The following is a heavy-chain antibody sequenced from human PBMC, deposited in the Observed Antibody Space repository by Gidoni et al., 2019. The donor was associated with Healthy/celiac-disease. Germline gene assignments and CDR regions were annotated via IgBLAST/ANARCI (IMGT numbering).Heavy chain of an antibody. CDR1: GGSISSYY. V-gene: IGHV4-4*07. D-gene: IGHD6-6*01. J-gene: IGHJ5*02. Sequence: QVQLQESGPGLVKPSETLSLTCTVSGGSISSYYWSWIRQPAGKGLEWIGRIYTSGSTNYNPSLKSRVTMSVDTSKNQFSLKLSSVTAADTAVYYCARDSVGAARPIKLVKGFDPWGQGTLVTVSS. CDR2: IYTSGST. CDR3: ARDSVGAARPIKLVKGFDP.